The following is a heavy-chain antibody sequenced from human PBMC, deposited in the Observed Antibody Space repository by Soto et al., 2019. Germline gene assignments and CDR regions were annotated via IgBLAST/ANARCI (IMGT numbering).Heavy chain of an antibody. CDR3: ARNPLTDNWFDP. CDR2: IDPSDSYT. CDR1: GHSFTSYW. J-gene: IGHJ5*02. V-gene: IGHV5-10-1*01. Sequence: GESLKISCKGSGHSFTSYWISWVRQMPGKGLEWMGRIDPSDSYTNYSPSFQGHVTISADKSISTAYLQWSSLKASDTAMYYCARNPLTDNWFDPWGQGTLVTVSS.